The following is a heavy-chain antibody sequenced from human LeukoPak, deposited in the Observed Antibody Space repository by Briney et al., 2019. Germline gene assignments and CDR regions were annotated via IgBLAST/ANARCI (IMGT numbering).Heavy chain of an antibody. J-gene: IGHJ4*02. V-gene: IGHV3-30*03. D-gene: IGHD3-22*01. Sequence: GGSLRLSCAASGFTFSSYAMSWVRQAPGKGLEWVAVISYDGSNKYYADSVKGRFTISRDDSKNTLYLQMNSLRAEDTAVYYCAREGDYYDSSGYYYWGQGTLVTVSS. CDR3: AREGDYYDSSGYYY. CDR2: ISYDGSNK. CDR1: GFTFSSYA.